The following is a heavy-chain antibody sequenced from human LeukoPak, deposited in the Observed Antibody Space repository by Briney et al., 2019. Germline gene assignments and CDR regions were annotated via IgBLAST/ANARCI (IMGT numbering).Heavy chain of an antibody. J-gene: IGHJ4*02. D-gene: IGHD5-18*01. CDR2: ISGSSAST. Sequence: GGSLRLSCAASGFTFSTYAMTWVRQAPGKGLEWVSAISGSSASTTYYTDSVKGRFTISRDNSKNTLYLQMSSLRAEDTAVYYCAKTRGYSYGPHFDYWGQGTLVTVSS. CDR3: AKTRGYSYGPHFDY. V-gene: IGHV3-23*01. CDR1: GFTFSTYA.